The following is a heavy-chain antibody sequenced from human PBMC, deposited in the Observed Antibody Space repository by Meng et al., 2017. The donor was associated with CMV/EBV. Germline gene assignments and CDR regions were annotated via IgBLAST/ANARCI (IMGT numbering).Heavy chain of an antibody. CDR1: GFTFSSYW. CDR3: AREDCSSTSCYTGYYGMDV. CDR2: IKQDGSEK. Sequence: GGSLRLSCAASGFTFSSYWMSWVRQAPGKGLEWVANIKQDGSEKYYVDSVKGRFTISRDNVKNSLYLQMNSLRAEDTAVYYCAREDCSSTSCYTGYYGMDVWGQGTTVTVSS. J-gene: IGHJ6*02. V-gene: IGHV3-7*01. D-gene: IGHD2-2*02.